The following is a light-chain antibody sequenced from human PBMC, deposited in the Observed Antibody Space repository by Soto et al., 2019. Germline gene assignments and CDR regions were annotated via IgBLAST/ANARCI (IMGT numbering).Light chain of an antibody. Sequence: QSVLTQPPSASGTPGQRVNISCSGSSSNIGSNYVYWYRQFPGTAPKLLIQRNNQRPSGVPARFSGSKSGTSASLAISGLRSDDAADYYCGGWDDSLSGPVFGGGTKLTVL. CDR2: RNN. CDR1: SSNIGSNY. V-gene: IGLV1-47*01. J-gene: IGLJ2*01. CDR3: GGWDDSLSGPV.